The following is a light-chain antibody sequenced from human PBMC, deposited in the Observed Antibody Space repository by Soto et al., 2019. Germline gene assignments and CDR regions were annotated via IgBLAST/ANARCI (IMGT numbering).Light chain of an antibody. CDR1: QTIDTW. V-gene: IGKV1-5*03. CDR3: QQYYSYWT. Sequence: DIPMTQSPSTLSASVGDRVTITCRASQTIDTWLAWYQQKPGKAPKLLIYKASSLEGGVPSRFSGSGSGTEFTLTISSLQPDDFATYYCQQYYSYWTFGQGTKVEIQ. J-gene: IGKJ1*01. CDR2: KAS.